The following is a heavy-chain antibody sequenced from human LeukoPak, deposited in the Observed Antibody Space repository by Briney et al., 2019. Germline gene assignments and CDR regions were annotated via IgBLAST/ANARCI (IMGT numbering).Heavy chain of an antibody. Sequence: SETLSLTRAVYGRFFSGYYWIWLRHPPAKGLESIGENHHSGSTNYTPSLKSRVTISVDTSKNQFSLKLSSVTAADTAVYYCARESVSYSSSWYFDYWGQGTLVTVSS. CDR3: ARESVSYSSSWYFDY. CDR1: GRFFSGYY. D-gene: IGHD6-13*01. CDR2: NHHSGST. V-gene: IGHV4-34*01. J-gene: IGHJ4*02.